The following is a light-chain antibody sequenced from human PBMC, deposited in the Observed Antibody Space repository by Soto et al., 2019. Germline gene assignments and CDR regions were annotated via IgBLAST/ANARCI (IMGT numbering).Light chain of an antibody. CDR3: SSNTRSSLYV. CDR2: EVS. CDR1: SSDVGGYIY. V-gene: IGLV2-14*01. J-gene: IGLJ1*01. Sequence: QSALTQPASVSGSPGQSITISCTGTSSDVGGYIYVSWHQQHPGKAPKLMIFEVSYRPSGVSDRFSGSKSGNTASLTISGLQADDEADYYCSSNTRSSLYVFGTGTKLTVL.